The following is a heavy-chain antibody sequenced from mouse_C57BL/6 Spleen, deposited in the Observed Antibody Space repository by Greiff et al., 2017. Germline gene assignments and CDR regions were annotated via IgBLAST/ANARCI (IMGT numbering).Heavy chain of an antibody. V-gene: IGHV5-17*01. CDR2: ISSGSSTI. Sequence: EVQVVESGGGLVKPGGSLKLSCAASGFTFSDYGMHWVRQAPEKGLEWVAYISSGSSTIYYADTVKGRFTISRDNAKNTLFLQMTSLRSEDTAMYYCAGSNYDYYAMDYWGQGTSVTVSS. CDR3: AGSNYDYYAMDY. CDR1: GFTFSDYG. J-gene: IGHJ4*01. D-gene: IGHD2-5*01.